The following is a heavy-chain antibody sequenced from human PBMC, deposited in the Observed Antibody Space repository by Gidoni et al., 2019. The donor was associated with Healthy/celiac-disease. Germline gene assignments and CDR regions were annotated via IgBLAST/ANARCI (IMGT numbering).Heavy chain of an antibody. CDR1: GFTFSSYG. Sequence: QVQLVESGGGVVQPGRSLRLSCAASGFTFSSYGMYWVRQAPGKGLEWVAVIWYDGSNKYYADSVKGRFTISRDNSKNTLYLQMNSLRAEDTAVYYCARDAYGSGLDYWGQGTLVTVSS. CDR3: ARDAYGSGLDY. CDR2: IWYDGSNK. D-gene: IGHD3-10*01. J-gene: IGHJ4*02. V-gene: IGHV3-33*01.